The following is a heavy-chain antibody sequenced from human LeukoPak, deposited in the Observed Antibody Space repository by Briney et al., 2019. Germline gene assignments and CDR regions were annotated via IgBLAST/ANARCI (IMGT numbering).Heavy chain of an antibody. CDR3: TRGMLRQPPDY. Sequence: PGGSLRLSCAASGFTFNSYSMHWLRQAPGKELEWVTAISEDEAYKFYADAVKGRFTIPRDNSKNTLYLQMNSLRVEDTAIYYCTRGMLRQPPDYWGQRMLVTVS. D-gene: IGHD3-10*02. J-gene: IGHJ4*02. V-gene: IGHV3-30-3*01. CDR1: GFTFNSYS. CDR2: ISEDEAYK.